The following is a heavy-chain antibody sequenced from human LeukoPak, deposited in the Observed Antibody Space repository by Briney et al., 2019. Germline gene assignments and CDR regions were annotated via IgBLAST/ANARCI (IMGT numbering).Heavy chain of an antibody. V-gene: IGHV4-59*01. CDR2: VYYSGST. Sequence: SETLSLTCTVSGGSISTYYWSWLRQPPGKGLEWIGYVYYSGSTNYNPSLKSRVTISADTSKNQFSLRLTSVTAADTAVYYCARQMESAVVTALGDYFDYWGQGTLVTVSS. CDR1: GGSISTYY. D-gene: IGHD2-21*02. J-gene: IGHJ4*02. CDR3: ARQMESAVVTALGDYFDY.